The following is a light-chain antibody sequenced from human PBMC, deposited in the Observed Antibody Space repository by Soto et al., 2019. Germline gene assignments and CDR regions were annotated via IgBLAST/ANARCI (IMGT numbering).Light chain of an antibody. CDR3: QHYNNWPRT. J-gene: IGKJ1*01. CDR1: QSVSTN. Sequence: EIVMTQSPATLSVSPGERATLSCRASQSVSTNLAWYQQKPGQAPRLVIYGASTRATGIPARFSGSGSGTEFTLTISSLQSEDFAVYYCQHYNNWPRTFGQGTKVEIK. CDR2: GAS. V-gene: IGKV3-15*01.